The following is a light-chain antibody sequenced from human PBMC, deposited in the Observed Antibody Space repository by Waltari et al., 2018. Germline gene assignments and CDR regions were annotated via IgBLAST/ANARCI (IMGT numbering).Light chain of an antibody. Sequence: QSALTQPRSVSGSPGQSVAISCTGTSSDVGAYNYVSWYQQHPGKAPNLMIFDVNNRPSGVPDRFSGSKSGNTASLTISGLQAEDETDYYCCSYAGTYTWVFGGGTKLTVL. J-gene: IGLJ3*02. V-gene: IGLV2-11*01. CDR1: SSDVGAYNY. CDR2: DVN. CDR3: CSYAGTYTWV.